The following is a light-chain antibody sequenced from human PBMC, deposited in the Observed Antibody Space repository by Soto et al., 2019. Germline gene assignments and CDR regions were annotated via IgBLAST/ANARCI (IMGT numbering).Light chain of an antibody. CDR3: QQYNNWPQA. J-gene: IGKJ1*01. V-gene: IGKV3D-15*01. Sequence: EIVLTHSPGTLSLSPGERAALSLSASQSVSNNYLAWYQQKPGQAPGLLIYGASNRATGIPDRFSGSGSGTEFTLTISSLQSEDFAVYYCQQYNNWPQAFGQGTKVDIK. CDR1: QSVSNN. CDR2: GAS.